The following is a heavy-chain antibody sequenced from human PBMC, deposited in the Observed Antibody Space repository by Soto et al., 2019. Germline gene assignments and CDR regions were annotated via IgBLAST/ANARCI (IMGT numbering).Heavy chain of an antibody. D-gene: IGHD2-2*01. V-gene: IGHV1-3*05. J-gene: IGHJ5*02. CDR1: GYTFTSYG. CDR3: ARADGPGFVGP. CDR2: ISAGNGNT. Sequence: QVQLVQSGAEEKKPGASVQVSCKASGYTFTSYGIQWVRQAPGQRLEWMGWISAGNGNTKYSQKFKGRVTITRDTSASTAYMELSSLRSEDTAVYYCARADGPGFVGPWGQGTLVTVSS.